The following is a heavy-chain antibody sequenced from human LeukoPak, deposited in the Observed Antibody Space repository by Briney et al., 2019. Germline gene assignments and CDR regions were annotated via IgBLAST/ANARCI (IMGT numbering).Heavy chain of an antibody. V-gene: IGHV3-7*01. CDR1: GFTFSSYA. Sequence: PGGSLRLSCAASGFTFSSYAMSWVRQAPGKGLEWVANIKQDGSEKYYVDSVKGRFTISRDNAKNSLYLQMNSLRAEDTAVYYCARDGSGSYYKAWFDPWGQGTLVTVSS. J-gene: IGHJ5*02. D-gene: IGHD3-10*01. CDR2: IKQDGSEK. CDR3: ARDGSGSYYKAWFDP.